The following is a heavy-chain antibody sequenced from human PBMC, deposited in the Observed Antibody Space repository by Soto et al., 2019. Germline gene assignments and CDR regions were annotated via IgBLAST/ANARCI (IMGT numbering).Heavy chain of an antibody. CDR2: ISSNGGST. J-gene: IGHJ5*02. D-gene: IGHD6-25*01. Sequence: EVQLVESGGGLVQPGGSLRLSCAASGFTFSSYAMHWVRQAPGKGLEYVSAISSNGGSTYYANSVKGRFTISRDNSKNTLYLQMGSLRAEDMAVYYCARARGYAPSNWFDPWGQGTLVTVSS. V-gene: IGHV3-64*01. CDR3: ARARGYAPSNWFDP. CDR1: GFTFSSYA.